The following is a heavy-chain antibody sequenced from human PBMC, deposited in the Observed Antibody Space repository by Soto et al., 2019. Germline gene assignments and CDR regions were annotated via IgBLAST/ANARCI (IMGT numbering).Heavy chain of an antibody. CDR3: ARDRWYSSSWYYTY. Sequence: QVQLVQSGAEVKKPGASVKVSCKASGYTFTSYAMHWVRQAPGQRLEWMGWINAGNGNTKYSQKFQGRVTITRDTSGSTACMELSSLSSEDTAVYYCARDRWYSSSWYYTYWGQGTLVTVSS. J-gene: IGHJ4*02. D-gene: IGHD6-13*01. CDR1: GYTFTSYA. V-gene: IGHV1-3*01. CDR2: INAGNGNT.